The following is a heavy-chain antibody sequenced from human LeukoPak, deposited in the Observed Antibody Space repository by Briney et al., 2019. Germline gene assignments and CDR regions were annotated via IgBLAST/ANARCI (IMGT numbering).Heavy chain of an antibody. J-gene: IGHJ4*02. CDR1: GFTFTSSA. Sequence: SVEVSCKGSGFTFTSSAVQLVRQAHGQRLEWVGWIVVGSGNTNYAQKFQERVTITRDMSTSTAYMELSSLRSEDTAVYYCAAEAPQYDSAFYLWGQGTLVTVSS. CDR3: AAEAPQYDSAFYL. D-gene: IGHD3-3*01. CDR2: IVVGSGNT. V-gene: IGHV1-58*01.